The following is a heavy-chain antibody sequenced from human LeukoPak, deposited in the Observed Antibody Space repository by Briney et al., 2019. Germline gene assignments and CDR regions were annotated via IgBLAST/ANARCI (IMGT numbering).Heavy chain of an antibody. D-gene: IGHD1-26*01. V-gene: IGHV4-4*09. Sequence: SETLSLTGTVSGGAIGTYYWSWIRQTPGRGLEWIGYIYTSGGTNYNPSLKSRVTISVDTPRNQFSLKLSSVTAADTAVYYCARQRIGSFFDSWGQGTLVTVSP. CDR3: ARQRIGSFFDS. CDR1: GGAIGTYY. CDR2: IYTSGGT. J-gene: IGHJ5*01.